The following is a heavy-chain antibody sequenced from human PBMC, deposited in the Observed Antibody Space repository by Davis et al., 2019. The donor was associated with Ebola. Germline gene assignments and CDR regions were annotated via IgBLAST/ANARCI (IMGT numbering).Heavy chain of an antibody. D-gene: IGHD3-16*01. J-gene: IGHJ6*02. Sequence: GGSLRLSCAVSGFTFEAYTMQWARQVPGKGLEWVSLISWEGGSTDYADSVKGRFTISRDNRKTSLYLQMKGLRSEDTDFYYCTGGWQLGGSGGYFYHGMDVWGQGTTVSVSS. CDR1: GFTFEAYT. CDR2: ISWEGGST. CDR3: TGGWQLGGSGGYFYHGMDV. V-gene: IGHV3-43*01.